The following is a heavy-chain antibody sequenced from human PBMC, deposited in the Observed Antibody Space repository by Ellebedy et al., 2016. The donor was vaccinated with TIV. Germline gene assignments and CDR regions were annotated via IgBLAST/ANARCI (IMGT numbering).Heavy chain of an antibody. Sequence: AASVKVSCKASGYTFTAYYIHWARQAPGRGLEWIGWVNPDSGGTSYAQDFQGRVTMTRDTSISTAYMELSRRRSDDTAVYYGATGRIVAGRFWGQGTLVTVSS. V-gene: IGHV1-2*02. CDR2: VNPDSGGT. CDR1: GYTFTAYY. CDR3: ATGRIVAGRF. D-gene: IGHD1-1*01. J-gene: IGHJ4*02.